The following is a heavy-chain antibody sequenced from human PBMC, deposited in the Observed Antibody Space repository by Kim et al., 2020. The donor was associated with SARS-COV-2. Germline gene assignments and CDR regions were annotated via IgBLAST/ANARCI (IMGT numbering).Heavy chain of an antibody. V-gene: IGHV1-2*02. CDR2: T. CDR3: ARTGAPRGFDY. D-gene: IGHD3-10*01. J-gene: IGHJ4*02. Sequence: TNYAQKFQGRVTMTRDTSISTAYMELSRLRSDDTAVYYCARTGAPRGFDYWGQGTLVTVSS.